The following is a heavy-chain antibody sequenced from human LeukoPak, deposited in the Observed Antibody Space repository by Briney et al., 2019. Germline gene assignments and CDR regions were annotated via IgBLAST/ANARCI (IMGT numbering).Heavy chain of an antibody. V-gene: IGHV4-39*01. CDR2: IYYSGST. CDR3: TRHVRVYYYYYMDV. Sequence: SEALSLTCTVSGGSISSSSYYWGWIRQPAGKGLEWIGSIYYSGSTYYNPSLKSRVTISVDTSKNQFSLKLSSVTAADTAVYYCTRHVRVYYYYYMDVWGKGTTVTISS. CDR1: GGSISSSSYY. D-gene: IGHD2-8*02. J-gene: IGHJ6*03.